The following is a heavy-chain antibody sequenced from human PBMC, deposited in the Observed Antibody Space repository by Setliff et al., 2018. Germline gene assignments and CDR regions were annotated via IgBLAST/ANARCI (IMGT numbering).Heavy chain of an antibody. D-gene: IGHD3-22*01. CDR3: ARESRYYYDNLGTLDY. V-gene: IGHV4-30-4*08. CDR1: GGSISSGDYY. J-gene: IGHJ4*02. CDR2: IYSSGST. Sequence: SETLSLTCTVSGGSISSGDYYWSWIRQPPGKGLEWIGYIYSSGSTYYNPSLKSQVSISVDTSKNQFSLKLSSVTAADTAVYYCARESRYYYDNLGTLDYWGQGTLVTVSS.